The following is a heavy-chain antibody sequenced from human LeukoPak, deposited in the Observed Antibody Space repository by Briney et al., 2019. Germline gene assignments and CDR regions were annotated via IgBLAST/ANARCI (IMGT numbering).Heavy chain of an antibody. CDR2: INYNGAIT. J-gene: IGHJ4*02. V-gene: IGHV3-20*04. Sequence: GGSLRLSCATSGFTFVDYGLSWVRRAPGKGLEWLCSINYNGAITDYADSVKGRFTISRDNAKNSLYLRMDSLRAEDTALYYCARDRLGPSFSVSHFDLWGQGTLVTVSS. D-gene: IGHD3-3*02. CDR3: ARDRLGPSFSVSHFDL. CDR1: GFTFVDYG.